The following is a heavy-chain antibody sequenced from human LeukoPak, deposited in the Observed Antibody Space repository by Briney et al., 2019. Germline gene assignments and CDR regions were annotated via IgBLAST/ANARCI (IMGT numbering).Heavy chain of an antibody. CDR2: SANKADIYTA. CDR1: GFSLTDHY. J-gene: IGHJ3*02. Sequence: PGGSLRLSCAASGFSLTDHYVDWVRQAPGKGLEWVGRSANKADIYTAAYAASVKGRFTMSRDKSKMSLDMQMNSVKTEDTAVYYCTRGYSGVSIYAFDIWGQGTMVTVSS. D-gene: IGHD5-12*01. CDR3: TRGYSGVSIYAFDI. V-gene: IGHV3-72*01.